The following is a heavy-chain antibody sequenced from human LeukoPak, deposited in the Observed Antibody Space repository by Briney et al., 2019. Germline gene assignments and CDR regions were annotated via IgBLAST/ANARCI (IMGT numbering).Heavy chain of an antibody. D-gene: IGHD2-15*01. CDR3: AKDWAAPLTPRGYFDY. Sequence: GGSLRLSCAASGFTFSSYAMSWVRQAPGKGLEWVSAISGSGGSTYYADSVKGRFTISRDNSKNTLYLQMNSLRAEDTGVYYCAKDWAAPLTPRGYFDYWGQGTLVTVSS. CDR2: ISGSGGST. J-gene: IGHJ4*02. V-gene: IGHV3-23*01. CDR1: GFTFSSYA.